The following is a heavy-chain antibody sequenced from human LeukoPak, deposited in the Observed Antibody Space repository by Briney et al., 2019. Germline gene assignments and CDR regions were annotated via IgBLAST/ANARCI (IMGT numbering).Heavy chain of an antibody. V-gene: IGHV3-23*01. CDR2: ISGSGDST. D-gene: IGHD2-8*01. CDR1: GFTFSSYD. CDR3: AKDRSCTNGVCHGDFDY. J-gene: IGHJ4*02. Sequence: PGGSLRLSCAASGFTFSSYDMSWVRQAPGKGLEWVSGISGSGDSTYYADSVKGRFTISRDNSKNTLYLQMNSLRAEDTGVYYCAKDRSCTNGVCHGDFDYWGQGALVTVSS.